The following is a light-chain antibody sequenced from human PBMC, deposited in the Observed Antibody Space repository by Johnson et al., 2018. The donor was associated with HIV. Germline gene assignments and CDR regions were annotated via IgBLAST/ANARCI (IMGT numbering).Light chain of an antibody. J-gene: IGLJ1*01. CDR2: DTY. CDR3: GTWDSSLSAGV. CDR1: SSNIGNNY. Sequence: QSVLTQPPSVSAAPGQKVTISCSGSSSNIGNNYVSWYQQLPGTAPKLLIYDTYKRPSGIPDRFSGSKSGTSATLGITGLQTGDEADYYCGTWDSSLSAGVFGTGTTVIVL. V-gene: IGLV1-51*01.